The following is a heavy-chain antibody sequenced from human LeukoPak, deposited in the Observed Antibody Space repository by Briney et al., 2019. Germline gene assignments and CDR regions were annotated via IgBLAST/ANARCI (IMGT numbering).Heavy chain of an antibody. J-gene: IGHJ4*02. V-gene: IGHV4-34*01. CDR3: ARGRRSFYGSGSYFIDY. Sequence: LETLSLTCAVYGGSFSGYYWSWIRQPPGKGLEWIGEINHSGSTNYNPSLKSRVTISVDTSKNQFSLKLSSVTAADTAVYYCARGRRSFYGSGSYFIDYWGQGALVTVSS. D-gene: IGHD3-10*01. CDR2: INHSGST. CDR1: GGSFSGYY.